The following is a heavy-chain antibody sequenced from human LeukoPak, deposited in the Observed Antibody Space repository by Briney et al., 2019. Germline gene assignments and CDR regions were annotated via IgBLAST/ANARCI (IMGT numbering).Heavy chain of an antibody. CDR1: GFTSSGHS. J-gene: IGHJ4*02. CDR2: INLDGSER. V-gene: IGHV3-7*01. D-gene: IGHD6-13*01. CDR3: GRVIAGAIDY. Sequence: GGSLRLSCAASGFTSSGHSMTWVRQAPGKGLEWVANINLDGSERFYVDFVKGRFTISRDNADNSMYLQMNSLRAEDTAVYYCGRVIAGAIDYWGQGTLVTVSS.